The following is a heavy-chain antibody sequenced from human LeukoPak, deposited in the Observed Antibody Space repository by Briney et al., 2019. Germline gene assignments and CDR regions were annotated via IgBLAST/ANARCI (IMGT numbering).Heavy chain of an antibody. D-gene: IGHD3-22*01. CDR3: ENYDSSGYYYPNAFDI. Sequence: SETLSLTRTVSGASLSSSSYYWGWIRQPPGTGLEWIGNIYYSGSTYYNPSLKSRVTLSVDMSKNQLSLKLSSVTAADTAVYYCENYDSSGYYYPNAFDIWGQGTMVTVSS. V-gene: IGHV4-39*01. CDR2: IYYSGST. CDR1: GASLSSSSYY. J-gene: IGHJ3*02.